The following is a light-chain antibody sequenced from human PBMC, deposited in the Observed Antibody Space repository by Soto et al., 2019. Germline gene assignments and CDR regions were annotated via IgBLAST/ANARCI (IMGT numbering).Light chain of an antibody. V-gene: IGLV2-11*01. J-gene: IGLJ1*01. CDR2: DVS. Sequence: QSVLTQPRSVSGSPGQSVTISCTGTSSDVGGYNYVSWYQQHPGKAPKLMIYDVSKRPSGVPDRFSGSKSGNTASLTIPGLQAEDEADYYCCSYAGSYPLVFGTGTKVTVL. CDR3: CSYAGSYPLV. CDR1: SSDVGGYNY.